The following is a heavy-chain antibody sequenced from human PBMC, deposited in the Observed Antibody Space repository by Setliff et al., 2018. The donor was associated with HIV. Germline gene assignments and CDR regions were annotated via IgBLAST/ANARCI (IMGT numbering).Heavy chain of an antibody. CDR3: ARGPRSFYYDSTGPYSYYYGMDV. CDR2: ISDDGTNT. CDR1: GFSLTSLA. V-gene: IGHV3-30*04. Sequence: QPGGSLRLSCAVSGFSLTSLAIHWVRQAPGKGLEWVAVISDDGTNTYYADSVKGRFTISRDNSKNTLFLQMNSLRAEDTAVYYCARGPRSFYYDSTGPYSYYYGMDVWGQGTKVTVSS. J-gene: IGHJ6*02. D-gene: IGHD3-22*01.